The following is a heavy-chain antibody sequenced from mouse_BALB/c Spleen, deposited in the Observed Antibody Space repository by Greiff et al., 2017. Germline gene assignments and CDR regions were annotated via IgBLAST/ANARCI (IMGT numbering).Heavy chain of an antibody. CDR3: AILESNYVYSYFDV. Sequence: QVQLLQSGADLVKPGASVKLSCTASGFTFTSYWMYWVQQTPGQGLEWIGEINSSSGRTYYNEKLKSRATLTEDKSYITTYMTLSSLTSEDSAVYYCAILESNYVYSYFDVWGAGTTVTVSA. CDR1: GFTFTSYW. CDR2: INSSSGRT. V-gene: IGHV1S81*02. J-gene: IGHJ1*01. D-gene: IGHD2-5*01.